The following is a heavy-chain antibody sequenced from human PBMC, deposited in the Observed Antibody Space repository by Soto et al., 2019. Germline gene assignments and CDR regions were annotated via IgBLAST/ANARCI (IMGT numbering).Heavy chain of an antibody. V-gene: IGHV1-69*13. J-gene: IGHJ6*02. D-gene: IGHD3-3*01. CDR1: GGTFSSYA. Sequence: ASVKVSCKASGGTFSSYAISWVRQAPGQGLEWMGGIIPIFGTANYAQKFQGRVTITADESTSTAYMELSSLRSEDTAVYYCARRYITIFGVVTQPDYYYYGMDVWGQGTTVTVSS. CDR3: ARRYITIFGVVTQPDYYYYGMDV. CDR2: IIPIFGTA.